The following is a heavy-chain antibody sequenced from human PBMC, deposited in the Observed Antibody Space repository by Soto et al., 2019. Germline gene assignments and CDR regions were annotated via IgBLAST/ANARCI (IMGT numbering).Heavy chain of an antibody. CDR1: GFTFRTYV. D-gene: IGHD6-13*01. V-gene: IGHV3-30-3*01. J-gene: IGHJ4*02. Sequence: QIQLVESGGGVVQPGRSLRLSCVASGFTFRTYVIHWVRQAPGKGLEWVALISDDGINKYYADSVRGRFTISRDNSKNTLYLQINGLRTEDTAVYYCAREGLYTSTWYSPDHWGQGTLVTVSS. CDR2: ISDDGINK. CDR3: AREGLYTSTWYSPDH.